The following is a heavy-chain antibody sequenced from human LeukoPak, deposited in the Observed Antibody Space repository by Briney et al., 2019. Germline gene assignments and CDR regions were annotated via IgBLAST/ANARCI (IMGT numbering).Heavy chain of an antibody. J-gene: IGHJ4*02. D-gene: IGHD1-1*01. CDR3: ARPLTNNWYPGFDY. Sequence: PGGSLRLSCAASGFTFSSYSMNWVRQAPGKGLEWVSYISSSSTTMWYSDSVKSRFTISRDNAKNSLYLQMNSLRAEDTAVYYCARPLTNNWYPGFDYWGQGTLVTVSS. V-gene: IGHV3-48*01. CDR2: ISSSSTTM. CDR1: GFTFSSYS.